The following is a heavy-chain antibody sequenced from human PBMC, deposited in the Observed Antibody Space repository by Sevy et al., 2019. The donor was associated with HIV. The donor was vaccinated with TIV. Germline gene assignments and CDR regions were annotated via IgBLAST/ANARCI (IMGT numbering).Heavy chain of an antibody. CDR2: IWSDGAYQ. J-gene: IGHJ4*02. Sequence: GGSPRLSYAATGFTFSNYAMHWVRQAPGKGMEWVAIIWSDGAYQYHGDSVKGRFTISRENSKNTLYLQMNNVRVEDTAVYYCARGGYYYDNAAYYALDSWGQGTLVTVSS. CDR1: GFTFSNYA. D-gene: IGHD3-22*01. CDR3: ARGGYYYDNAAYYALDS. V-gene: IGHV3-33*01.